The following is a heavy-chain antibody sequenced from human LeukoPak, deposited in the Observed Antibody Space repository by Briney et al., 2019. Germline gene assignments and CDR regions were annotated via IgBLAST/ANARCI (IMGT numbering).Heavy chain of an antibody. Sequence: GGSLRLSCAASGFTLTSYSMNWVRQAPGKGLEWVSSISSSSSYIYYADSVKGRFTISRDNAKNPLYLQMNSLRAEDTAVYYCASASSQVGEGDYWGQGTLVTVSS. V-gene: IGHV3-21*01. D-gene: IGHD2-15*01. J-gene: IGHJ4*02. CDR3: ASASSQVGEGDY. CDR2: ISSSSSYI. CDR1: GFTLTSYS.